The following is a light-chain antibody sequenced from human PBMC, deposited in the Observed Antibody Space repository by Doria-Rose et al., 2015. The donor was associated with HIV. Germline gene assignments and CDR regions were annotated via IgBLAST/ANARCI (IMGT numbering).Light chain of an antibody. CDR2: DGS. CDR1: QSFSSTY. J-gene: IGKJ1*01. CDR3: HQYGTSWT. V-gene: IGKV3-20*01. Sequence: EIVMTQFPGTLSLSPGERATFSCRASQSFSSTYLAWYQQKPGQAPSLLIYDGSTRATGIPDRFSASGSGTDFTLTINRLEPEDFALYYCHQYGTSWTFGQGTKVEI.